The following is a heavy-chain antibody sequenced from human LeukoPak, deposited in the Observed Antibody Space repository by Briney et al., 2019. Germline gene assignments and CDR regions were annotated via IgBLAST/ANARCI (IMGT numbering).Heavy chain of an antibody. V-gene: IGHV3-21*01. J-gene: IGHJ5*02. CDR2: IISSSSYI. CDR3: ARDPQRGAGNRVHWFDP. D-gene: IGHD1-1*01. Sequence: GGSLRLSCAASGFTFSSYSMNWVRQAPGKGLEWVSSIISSSSYIYYADSVKGRFTISRDNAKNSLYLQMNSLRAEDTAVYYCARDPQRGAGNRVHWFDPWGQGTLVTVSS. CDR1: GFTFSSYS.